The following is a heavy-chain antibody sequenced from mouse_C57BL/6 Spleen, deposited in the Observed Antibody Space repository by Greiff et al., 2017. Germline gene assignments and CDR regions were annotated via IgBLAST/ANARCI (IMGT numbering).Heavy chain of an antibody. CDR2: IYPRSGNT. CDR1: GYTFTSYG. CDR3: ARGDYDDY. V-gene: IGHV1-81*01. J-gene: IGHJ2*01. D-gene: IGHD2-4*01. Sequence: VQLQQSGAELARPGDSVKLSCKASGYTFTSYGISWVKQRTGQGLEWIGEIYPRSGNTYYNEKFKGKATLTADKSSSTAYMELRSLTSEDSAVYFGARGDYDDYWGQGTTLTVSS.